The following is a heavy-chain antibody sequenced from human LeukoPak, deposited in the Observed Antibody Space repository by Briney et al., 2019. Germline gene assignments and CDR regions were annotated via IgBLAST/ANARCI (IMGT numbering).Heavy chain of an antibody. D-gene: IGHD3-3*01. CDR1: GYTFTHYA. Sequence: SVKVSCKASGYTFTHYAMNWVRQAPGQGPEWMGWINTNTGKPTYAQGFTGRFVFSLDTSVSTAYLQISSLKAEDTAVYYCAKDPPVLRFLGPIRGDDWFDPWGQGTLVTVSS. V-gene: IGHV7-4-1*02. CDR3: AKDPPVLRFLGPIRGDDWFDP. J-gene: IGHJ5*02. CDR2: INTNTGKP.